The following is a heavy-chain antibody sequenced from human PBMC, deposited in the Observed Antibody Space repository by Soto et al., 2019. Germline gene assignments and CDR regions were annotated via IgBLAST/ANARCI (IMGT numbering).Heavy chain of an antibody. CDR3: ARDTDDDGDYGDY. D-gene: IGHD4-17*01. CDR1: GFPFSRYY. Sequence: EVQLVESGGGLVQPGGSLRLSCTVSGFPFSRYYMNWVRQAPGKGLEWVATIKEDGSEKFYVDSVKGRFTISRDNAKNTLLLEMSSLRDEDTALYYCARDTDDDGDYGDYWGQGTLVTVSS. J-gene: IGHJ4*02. V-gene: IGHV3-7*01. CDR2: IKEDGSEK.